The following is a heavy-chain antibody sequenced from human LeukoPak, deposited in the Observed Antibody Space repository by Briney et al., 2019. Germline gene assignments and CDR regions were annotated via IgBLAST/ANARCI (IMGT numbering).Heavy chain of an antibody. CDR1: GYTFTSYD. J-gene: IGHJ6*02. V-gene: IGHV1-8*01. CDR2: MNPNSGNT. CDR3: ARGRLAALVYYYYYYGMDV. D-gene: IGHD6-13*01. Sequence: ASVKVSCKASGYTFTSYDINWVRQATGQGLEWMGWMNPNSGNTGYAQKFQGRVTMTRNTSISTAYMELSSLRSEDTAVYYCARGRLAALVYYYYYYGMDVWGQGTTVTVPS.